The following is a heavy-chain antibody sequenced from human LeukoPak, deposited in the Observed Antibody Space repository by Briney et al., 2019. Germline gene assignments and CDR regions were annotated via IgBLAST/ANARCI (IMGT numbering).Heavy chain of an antibody. CDR2: INSDGSST. CDR1: GFTFSSYW. CDR3: ATSLKLYGDYVTS. Sequence: GGSLRLSCAASGFTFSSYWMHWVRQAPGKGLVWVSRINSDGSSTSYADSVKGRFTISRDNAKNTLYLQMNSLRAEDTAVYYCATSLKLYGDYVTSWGQGTLVTVSS. D-gene: IGHD4-17*01. J-gene: IGHJ5*02. V-gene: IGHV3-74*01.